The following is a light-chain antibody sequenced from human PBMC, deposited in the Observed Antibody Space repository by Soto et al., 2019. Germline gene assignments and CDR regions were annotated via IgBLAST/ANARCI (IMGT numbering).Light chain of an antibody. CDR2: EVS. CDR3: SSYGGSNNLV. V-gene: IGLV2-8*01. CDR1: SSDVGRYNY. Sequence: QSVLTQPPSASGSPGQSVTISCTGTSSDVGRYNYVSWYQHHPGKAPKLMIFEVSKRPSGVPDRFSGSKSGNTASLTVSGLQAEDEADYYCSSYGGSNNLVFGGGTKLTVL. J-gene: IGLJ3*02.